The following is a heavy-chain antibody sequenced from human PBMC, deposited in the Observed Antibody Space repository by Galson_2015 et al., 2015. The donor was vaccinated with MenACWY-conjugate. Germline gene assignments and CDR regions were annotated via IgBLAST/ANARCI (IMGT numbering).Heavy chain of an antibody. V-gene: IGHV5-51*01. CDR2: IDPHNSNT. CDR1: GYSLTNYW. Sequence: QSGAEVKKPGESLTISCKGSGYSLTNYWIGWVRQMPGRGLEWMGLIDPHNSNTRYSPSFQGQVTISADESISTAFLQWSSLKASDTAMYYCARHPPGGRGMDVWGRGTTVTVSS. CDR3: ARHPPGGRGMDV. J-gene: IGHJ6*02. D-gene: IGHD1-26*01.